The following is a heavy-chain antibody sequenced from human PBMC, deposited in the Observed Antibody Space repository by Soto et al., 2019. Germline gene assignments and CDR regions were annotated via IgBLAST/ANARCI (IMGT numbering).Heavy chain of an antibody. CDR2: ISYDGSNK. D-gene: IGHD3-22*01. CDR3: AKDQTYYYDSSGYGY. V-gene: IGHV3-30*18. CDR1: GFTFSSYG. J-gene: IGHJ4*02. Sequence: GGSLRLSCAASGFTFSSYGMHWVRQAPGKGLEWVAVISYDGSNKYYADSVKGRFTISRDNSKNTLYLQMNSLRAEDTAVYYCAKDQTYYYDSSGYGYWGQGTLVTVSS.